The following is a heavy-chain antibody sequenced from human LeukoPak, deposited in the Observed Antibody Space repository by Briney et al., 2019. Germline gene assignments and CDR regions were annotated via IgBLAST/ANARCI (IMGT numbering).Heavy chain of an antibody. CDR1: GGSISRYY. D-gene: IGHD6-19*01. J-gene: IGHJ4*02. Sequence: SETLSLTCTVSGGSISRYYWGWIRQPPGKGLEWIGYIYYSGSTNYNPSLKSRVTISVDTSKNQFSLKLSSVTAADTAVYYCARGSGWYESDYWGQGTLVTVSS. CDR3: ARGSGWYESDY. V-gene: IGHV4-59*01. CDR2: IYYSGST.